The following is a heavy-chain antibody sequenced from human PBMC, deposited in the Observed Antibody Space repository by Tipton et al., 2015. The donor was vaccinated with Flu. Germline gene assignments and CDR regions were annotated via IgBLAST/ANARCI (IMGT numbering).Heavy chain of an antibody. CDR1: GGSISSYY. Sequence: TLSLTCTVSGGSISSYYWSWIRQPAGKGLEWIGRIYTSGSTNYNPSLKSRVTMSVDTSKNQFSLKLSSVTAADTAVYYCARMTPAVPHYYYYMDVWGKGTTVTVSS. J-gene: IGHJ6*03. CDR3: ARMTPAVPHYYYYMDV. CDR2: IYTSGST. V-gene: IGHV4-4*07. D-gene: IGHD2-2*01.